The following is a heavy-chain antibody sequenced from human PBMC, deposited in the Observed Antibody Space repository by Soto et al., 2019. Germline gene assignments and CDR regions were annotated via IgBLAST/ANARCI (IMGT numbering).Heavy chain of an antibody. J-gene: IGHJ5*02. CDR3: AGSGANIAAAVTYNWFDP. Sequence: SVKVSCKASGGTFSSYAISWVRQAPGQGLEWMGGIIPIFGTANYAQKFQGRVTITADESTSTAYMELSSLRSEDTAVYYCAGSGANIAAAVTYNWFDPWGQGTLFTVSS. CDR2: IIPIFGTA. CDR1: GGTFSSYA. D-gene: IGHD6-13*01. V-gene: IGHV1-69*13.